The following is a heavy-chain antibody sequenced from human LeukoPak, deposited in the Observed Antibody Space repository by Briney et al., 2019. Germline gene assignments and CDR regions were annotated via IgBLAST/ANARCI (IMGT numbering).Heavy chain of an antibody. CDR1: GFTLSSYN. J-gene: IGHJ4*02. V-gene: IGHV3-48*01. CDR3: AKDSSPIVVVDTYYFDY. D-gene: IGHD3-22*01. CDR2: IRNSGNTI. Sequence: TGGSLRLSCAVSGFTLSSYNMNWVRQAPGKGLEWVSYIRNSGNTIYYADFVKGRFTISRDPAKNSLYLQMNSLRAEDTAVYYCAKDSSPIVVVDTYYFDYWGQGTLVTVSS.